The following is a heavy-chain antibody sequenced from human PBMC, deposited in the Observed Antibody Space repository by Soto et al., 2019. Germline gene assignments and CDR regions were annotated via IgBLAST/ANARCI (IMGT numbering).Heavy chain of an antibody. J-gene: IGHJ4*02. CDR3: ARDKGPYYYDSSGYDY. CDR1: GFTFSSYG. D-gene: IGHD3-22*01. Sequence: GGSLRLSCAASGFTFSSYGMHWVRQAPGKGLEWVAVIWYDGSNKYYADSVKGRFTISRDNSKNTLYLQMNGLRAEDTAVYYCARDKGPYYYDSSGYDYWGQGTLVTVSS. V-gene: IGHV3-33*01. CDR2: IWYDGSNK.